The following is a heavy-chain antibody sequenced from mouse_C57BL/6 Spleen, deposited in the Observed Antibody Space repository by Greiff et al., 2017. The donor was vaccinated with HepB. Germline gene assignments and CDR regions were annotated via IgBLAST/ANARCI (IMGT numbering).Heavy chain of an antibody. D-gene: IGHD3-1*01. CDR2: INPGSGGT. CDR1: GYAFTNYL. J-gene: IGHJ3*01. V-gene: IGHV1-54*01. Sequence: VQLQQSGAELVRPGTSVKVSCKASGYAFTNYLIEWVKQRPGQGLEWIGVINPGSGGTNYNEKFKGKATLTADKSSSTAYMQLSSLTSEDSAVYFCAREGLPDGFAYWGQGTLVTVSA. CDR3: AREGLPDGFAY.